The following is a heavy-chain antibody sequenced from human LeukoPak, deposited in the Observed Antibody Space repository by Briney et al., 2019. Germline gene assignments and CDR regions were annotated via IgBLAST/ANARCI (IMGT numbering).Heavy chain of an antibody. J-gene: IGHJ4*02. Sequence: PGGSLRLSCAASGFTFSSYAMHWVRQAPGKGLEWVAIISYDGGKKGYADSVKGRFTISRDNSKNSLYLQMNSLRPEDTAVYYCAKDRSKWSYGDEFDHWGQGTLVTVSS. CDR2: ISYDGGKK. CDR1: GFTFSSYA. CDR3: AKDRSKWSYGDEFDH. D-gene: IGHD4-17*01. V-gene: IGHV3-30*04.